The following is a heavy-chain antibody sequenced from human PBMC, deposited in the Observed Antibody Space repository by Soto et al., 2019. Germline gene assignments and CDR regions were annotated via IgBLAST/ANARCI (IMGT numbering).Heavy chain of an antibody. CDR2: IYYSGST. D-gene: IGHD3-9*01. CDR3: ARGGSYYDIANWFDP. V-gene: IGHV4-61*08. CDR1: GGSISSGGYY. J-gene: IGHJ5*02. Sequence: ETLSLTCAVSGGSISSGGYYWSWIRQPPGKGLEWIGYIYYSGSTNYNPSLKSRVTISVDTSKNQFSLKLSSVTAADTAVYYCARGGSYYDIANWFDPWGQGTLVTVSS.